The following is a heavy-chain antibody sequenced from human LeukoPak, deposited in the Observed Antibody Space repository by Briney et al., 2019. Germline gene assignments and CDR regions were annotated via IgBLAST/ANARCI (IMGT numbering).Heavy chain of an antibody. Sequence: GGSLRLSCVASGVTFTNYWMHWVRQAPGKGLEWVANINQDGNTKFYVDSVKGRFTISRDIAKNSVYLQMNSLRAEDTAVYYCARAIGAAEAHWGQGTLVTVSS. J-gene: IGHJ4*02. CDR2: INQDGNTK. CDR3: ARAIGAAEAH. CDR1: GVTFTNYW. D-gene: IGHD6-13*01. V-gene: IGHV3-7*03.